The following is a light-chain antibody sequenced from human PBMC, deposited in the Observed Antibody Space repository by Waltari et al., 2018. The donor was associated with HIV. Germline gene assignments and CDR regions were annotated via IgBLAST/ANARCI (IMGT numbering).Light chain of an antibody. CDR3: QQYNNYPYT. Sequence: DIQMTQSPSTLSASVGDRVTITCRASHSIASWLAWYQQKPGTAPKLLIYEASGLETGVPSRFSGRGSVTKFTLTISSLQPYDFATYYCQQYNNYPYTFGQGTKLEI. V-gene: IGKV1-5*03. CDR1: HSIASW. J-gene: IGKJ2*01. CDR2: EAS.